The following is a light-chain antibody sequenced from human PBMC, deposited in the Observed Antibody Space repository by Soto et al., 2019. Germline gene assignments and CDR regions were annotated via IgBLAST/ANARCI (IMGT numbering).Light chain of an antibody. CDR3: QQRSNWPLFT. V-gene: IGKV3-11*01. CDR1: QSVSSY. J-gene: IGKJ3*01. Sequence: EIVLTQSPATLSLSPGERATLSCRAGQSVSSYLAWYQQKPGQAPRLLIYDASNRATGIPARFSGSGSGTDFTLTISSLEPEDFAVYYCQQRSNWPLFTFGPGTKVDI. CDR2: DAS.